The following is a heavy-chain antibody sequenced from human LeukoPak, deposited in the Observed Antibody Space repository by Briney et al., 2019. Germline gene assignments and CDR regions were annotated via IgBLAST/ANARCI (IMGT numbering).Heavy chain of an antibody. CDR3: AREVGYGSGSRAYYFDY. D-gene: IGHD3-10*01. CDR1: GYTFTSYY. J-gene: IGHJ4*02. CDR2: INPNSGGT. Sequence: ASLKVSCKASGYTFTSYYMHWVRQAPGQGLEWMGWINPNSGGTNYAQKFQGRVTMTRDTSISTAYMELSRLRSDDTAVYYCAREVGYGSGSRAYYFDYWGQGTLVTVSS. V-gene: IGHV1-2*02.